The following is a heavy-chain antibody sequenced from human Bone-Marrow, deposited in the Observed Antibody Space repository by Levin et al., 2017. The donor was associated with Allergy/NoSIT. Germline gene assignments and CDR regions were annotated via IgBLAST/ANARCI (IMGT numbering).Heavy chain of an antibody. D-gene: IGHD5-18*01. CDR3: ARVESWKQLWPPYYYYGIDV. CDR2: ISYDESHE. Sequence: GGSLRLSCAASGLTLSTYGIHWVRQAPGKGLEWVAVISYDESHEYYADSVKGRFTISTDNSKNTVYLQMNSLSPEDTAVYYCARVESWKQLWPPYYYYGIDVWGQGTTVIVS. CDR1: GLTLSTYG. V-gene: IGHV3-30*03. J-gene: IGHJ6*02.